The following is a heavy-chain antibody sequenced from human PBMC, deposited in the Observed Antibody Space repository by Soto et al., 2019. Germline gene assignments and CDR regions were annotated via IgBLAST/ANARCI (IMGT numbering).Heavy chain of an antibody. CDR3: ASGSNHFDY. Sequence: EVQLVESGGGLVQRGGSLRLSCPASGFTFSPFWMHWVRQVPGKGPVWVSRINSDGNSTSYADSVKGRFTISRDNAKNTLYLQMNSLRAEDTAVYYCASGSNHFDYWGQGTLVTVSS. D-gene: IGHD4-4*01. J-gene: IGHJ4*02. CDR2: INSDGNST. CDR1: GFTFSPFW. V-gene: IGHV3-74*01.